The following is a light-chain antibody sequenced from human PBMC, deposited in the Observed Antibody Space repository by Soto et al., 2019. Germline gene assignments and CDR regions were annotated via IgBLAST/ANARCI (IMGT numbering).Light chain of an antibody. Sequence: EIVLTQSPGTLSLSPGGRATLSCRASQSVRSSYLAWYQQKPGQAPRLLSYSASSRATGIPDRFSGSGSGTDFTLTISRREPADFAVYYCQQHGSAPCFGGGTKVEIK. CDR1: QSVRSSY. V-gene: IGKV3-20*01. CDR2: SAS. J-gene: IGKJ4*01. CDR3: QQHGSAPC.